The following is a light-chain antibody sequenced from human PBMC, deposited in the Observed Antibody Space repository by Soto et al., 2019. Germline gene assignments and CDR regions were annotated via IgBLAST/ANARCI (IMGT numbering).Light chain of an antibody. V-gene: IGLV2-8*01. Sequence: QSALTQPPSASGSPGQSVTISCTGTSSDVGAYKYVSWYQQYPGKAPKLMIYEVTKRPSGGPERFSGSTSGNTAALTVYGLQAEDEDDYYCTSYVGKDIWVFVGGTKLTVL. J-gene: IGLJ3*02. CDR1: SSDVGAYKY. CDR3: TSYVGKDIWV. CDR2: EVT.